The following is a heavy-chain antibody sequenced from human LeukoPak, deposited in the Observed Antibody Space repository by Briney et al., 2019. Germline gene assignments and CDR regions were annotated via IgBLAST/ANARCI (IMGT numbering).Heavy chain of an antibody. Sequence: SQTLSLTCAVSGGSISSGGYSWSWIRQPPGKGLEWIGYIYHSGSTYYNPSLKSRVTISVDTSKNQFSLKLSSVTAADTAVYYWARDVPEMSGYWYFDLWGRGTLATVSS. CDR2: IYHSGST. CDR1: GGSISSGGYS. D-gene: IGHD1-14*01. CDR3: ARDVPEMSGYWYFDL. J-gene: IGHJ2*01. V-gene: IGHV4-30-2*01.